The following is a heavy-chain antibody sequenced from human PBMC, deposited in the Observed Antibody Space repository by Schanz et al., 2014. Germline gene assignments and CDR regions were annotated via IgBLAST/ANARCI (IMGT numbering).Heavy chain of an antibody. D-gene: IGHD1-1*01. CDR2: TNPNGGA. J-gene: IGHJ2*01. V-gene: IGHV1-2*02. Sequence: QGHLVQSGAEVTEPGASVQVSCKASGYVFTAYYMHWVRQAPGQGLEWMGVTNPNGGAEYAQKFQGRVSMTRDTSTTTFYMELSSLTSDDTAVYFCARDAGRPGHFWYFDLWGRGTLVTVSS. CDR3: ARDAGRPGHFWYFDL. CDR1: GYVFTAYY.